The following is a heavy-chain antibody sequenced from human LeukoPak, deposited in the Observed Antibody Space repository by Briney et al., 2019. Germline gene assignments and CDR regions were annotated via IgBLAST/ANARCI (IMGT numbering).Heavy chain of an antibody. CDR3: ARGRGVWGPVYYGMDV. J-gene: IGHJ6*02. CDR2: IYYSGST. V-gene: IGHV4-59*12. D-gene: IGHD2-21*02. CDR1: GGSISSYY. Sequence: SETLSLTCTVSGGSISSYYWSWIRQPPGKGLEWIGYIYYSGSTNYNPSLKSRVTISVDTSKNQFSLKLSSVTAADTAVYYCARGRGVWGPVYYGMDVWGQGTTVTVSS.